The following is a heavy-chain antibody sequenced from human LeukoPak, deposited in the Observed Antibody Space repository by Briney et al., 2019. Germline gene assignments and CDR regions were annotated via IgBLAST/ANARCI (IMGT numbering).Heavy chain of an antibody. CDR2: ISSSSSYI. CDR3: AKAPFDY. V-gene: IGHV3-21*01. Sequence: GGSLRLSCAASGFTFSSYSMNWVRQAPGKGLEWVSSISSSSSYIYYVDSVTGRFIISRDNAKNSLYLQMNGLRAEDTGVYYCAKAPFDYWGQGTLVTVSS. J-gene: IGHJ4*02. CDR1: GFTFSSYS.